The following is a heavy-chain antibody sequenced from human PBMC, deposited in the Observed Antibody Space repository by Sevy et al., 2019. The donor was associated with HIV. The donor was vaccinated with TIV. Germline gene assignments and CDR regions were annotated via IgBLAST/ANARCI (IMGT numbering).Heavy chain of an antibody. CDR2: ISGSGGTI. CDR3: ARVRSGSTYGSASDY. Sequence: GRSLRLSCAASGFSFSDYYMSWVRQAPGKGLEWLAYISGSGGTIYYADSVKGRFTISRDNAKNSLYLQMNSLRAEDTAVYYCARVRSGSTYGSASDYWGQGTLVTVSS. J-gene: IGHJ4*02. CDR1: GFSFSDYY. V-gene: IGHV3-11*01. D-gene: IGHD5-18*01.